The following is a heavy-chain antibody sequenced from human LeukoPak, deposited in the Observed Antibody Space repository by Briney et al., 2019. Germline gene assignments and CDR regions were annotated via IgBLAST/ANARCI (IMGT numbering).Heavy chain of an antibody. D-gene: IGHD5-12*01. J-gene: IGHJ6*04. Sequence: GASVKVSCKASGGTFSSYAISWVRQAPGQGLEWMGGIIPIFGTANYAQKFQGRVTITADESTSTAYMELSSLRSEDTAVYYCARDKSGSVALYYYGMDVWGKGTTVTVSS. CDR3: ARDKSGSVALYYYGMDV. CDR1: GGTFSSYA. V-gene: IGHV1-69*01. CDR2: IIPIFGTA.